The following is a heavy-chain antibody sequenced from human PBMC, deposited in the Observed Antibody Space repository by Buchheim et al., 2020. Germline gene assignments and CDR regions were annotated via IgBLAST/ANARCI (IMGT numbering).Heavy chain of an antibody. J-gene: IGHJ4*02. CDR3: ARDSGSSGWYFDY. D-gene: IGHD6-19*01. Sequence: QVQLVESGGGVVQPGRSLRLSCAASGFTFSSYAMHWVRQAPGKGLEWVAVISYDGSNKYYADSVKGRFTIPRDNPKHTLYLQMNSLRAEDTAVYYCARDSGSSGWYFDYWGQGTL. CDR1: GFTFSSYA. V-gene: IGHV3-30*04. CDR2: ISYDGSNK.